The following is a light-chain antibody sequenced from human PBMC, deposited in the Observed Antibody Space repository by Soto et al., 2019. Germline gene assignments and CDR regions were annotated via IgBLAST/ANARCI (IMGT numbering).Light chain of an antibody. CDR3: SSYTTSSTHWV. V-gene: IGLV2-14*01. Sequence: ALTQPASVSGSPGQSITISCTGTSSDVGGYNYVSWYQQHPGKAPKLMIYEVSNRPSGVSNRFSGSKSGNTASLTISGLQAEDEADYYCSSYTTSSTHWVFGGGTKLTVL. CDR2: EVS. J-gene: IGLJ3*02. CDR1: SSDVGGYNY.